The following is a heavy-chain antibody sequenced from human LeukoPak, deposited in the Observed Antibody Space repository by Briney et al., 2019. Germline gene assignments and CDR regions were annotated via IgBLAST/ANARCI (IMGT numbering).Heavy chain of an antibody. CDR1: GFTFSSYA. D-gene: IGHD2-21*02. CDR3: AKDPRTPTYCGGDCYLTGGYFDY. V-gene: IGHV3-30*04. CDR2: ISYDGSNK. Sequence: GGSLRLSCAASGFTFSSYAMHWVRQAPGKGLEWVAVISYDGSNKYYADSVKGRFTISRDNSKNTLYLQMNSLRAEDTAVYYCAKDPRTPTYCGGDCYLTGGYFDYWGQGTLVTVSS. J-gene: IGHJ4*02.